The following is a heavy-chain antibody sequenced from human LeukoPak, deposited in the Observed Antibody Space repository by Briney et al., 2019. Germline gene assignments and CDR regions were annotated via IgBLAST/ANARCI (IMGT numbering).Heavy chain of an antibody. D-gene: IGHD4-11*01. V-gene: IGHV4-38-2*01. CDR3: ARRYSNYFFDY. J-gene: IGHJ4*02. Sequence: SETLSLTCGVSGYSITSGYYWAWIRQPPGKGLEWIGNIYHSGSTYYSPSLKSRVTISVDTSKNQFSLKLSSVTAADTAVYYCARRYSNYFFDYWGQGTLVTVSS. CDR1: GYSITSGYY. CDR2: IYHSGST.